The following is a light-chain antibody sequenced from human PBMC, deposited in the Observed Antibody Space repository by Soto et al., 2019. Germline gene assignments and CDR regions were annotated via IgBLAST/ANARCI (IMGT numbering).Light chain of an antibody. Sequence: QSALTQPASVSGSPGQSITISCTGTSSDVGGYNYVSWYQQHPGKAPKLMIYDVSNRPSGVSNRFAGSKSGNTASLTISGLQAEVYAYYYCSSYTSSSTPVVFGGGTKLTVL. CDR2: DVS. J-gene: IGLJ2*01. V-gene: IGLV2-14*01. CDR3: SSYTSSSTPVV. CDR1: SSDVGGYNY.